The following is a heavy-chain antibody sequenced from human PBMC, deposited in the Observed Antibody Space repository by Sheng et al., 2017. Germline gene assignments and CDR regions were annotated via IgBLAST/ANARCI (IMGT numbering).Heavy chain of an antibody. J-gene: IGHJ5*02. CDR2: IRSQAHSYAT. V-gene: IGHV3-73*02. D-gene: IGHD3-10*01. Sequence: EVQLVESGGALVQPGGSLKLSCAASGFTFSGSAMHWVRQASGKGLEWVGRIRSQAHSYATAYAASVEGRFTISRDDSKNTAYLQMSSLKTEDTAVYYCTRSSIGGTGNWYDPWGQEPWSPSPQ. CDR3: TRSSIGGTGNWYDP. CDR1: GFTFSGSA.